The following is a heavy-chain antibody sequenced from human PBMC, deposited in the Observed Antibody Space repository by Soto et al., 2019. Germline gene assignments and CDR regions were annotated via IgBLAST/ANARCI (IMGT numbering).Heavy chain of an antibody. J-gene: IGHJ5*02. D-gene: IGHD3-10*01. Sequence: ASVKVSCKASGYTFTSYAMHWVRQAPGQRLEWMGWINAGNGNTKYSQKFQGRVTITRDTSASTAYMELSSLRSEDTAVYYCARDRLVRGANWFDPWGQGTLVTV. CDR1: GYTFTSYA. CDR3: ARDRLVRGANWFDP. V-gene: IGHV1-3*01. CDR2: INAGNGNT.